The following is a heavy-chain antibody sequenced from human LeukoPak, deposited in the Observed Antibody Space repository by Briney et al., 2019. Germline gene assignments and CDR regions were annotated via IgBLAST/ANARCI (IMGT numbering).Heavy chain of an antibody. CDR2: MNPNSGNT. J-gene: IGHJ5*02. CDR1: GYTFTSYD. CDR3: ATDHSMANTAWWFDP. V-gene: IGHV1-8*01. Sequence: ASVKVSCKASGYTFTSYDINWVRQATGQGLEWMGWMNPNSGNTGYAQKFQGRVTITADKSTSTAYMELSSLRSEDTAFYYCATDHSMANTAWWFDPWGQGTLVTVSS. D-gene: IGHD5-24*01.